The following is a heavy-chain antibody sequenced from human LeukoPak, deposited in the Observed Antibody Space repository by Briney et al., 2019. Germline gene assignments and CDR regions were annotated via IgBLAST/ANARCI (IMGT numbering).Heavy chain of an antibody. D-gene: IGHD2-15*01. Sequence: SETLSLTCTASGDSISSYYWSWIRQPPGKGLEWIGYIYYSGITNYNPSLKSRVTISVDTYKNQFSLKLGSVTAADTAVYYCARAAVVASPLWFDPWGQGTLVTVSS. V-gene: IGHV4-59*01. J-gene: IGHJ5*02. CDR3: ARAAVVASPLWFDP. CDR2: IYYSGIT. CDR1: GDSISSYY.